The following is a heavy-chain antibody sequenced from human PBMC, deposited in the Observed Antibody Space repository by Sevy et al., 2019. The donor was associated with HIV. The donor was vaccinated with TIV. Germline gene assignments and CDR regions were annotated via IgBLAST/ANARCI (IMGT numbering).Heavy chain of an antibody. Sequence: GWSLRLSCAASGFTFSSYWMSWVRQAPGKGLEWVANIKQDGSEKYYVDSVKGRFTISRDNAKNSLYLQMNSLRAEDTAVYYCARDRYSSSWYYFDYWGQGTLVTVSS. J-gene: IGHJ4*02. CDR2: IKQDGSEK. D-gene: IGHD6-13*01. CDR3: ARDRYSSSWYYFDY. V-gene: IGHV3-7*03. CDR1: GFTFSSYW.